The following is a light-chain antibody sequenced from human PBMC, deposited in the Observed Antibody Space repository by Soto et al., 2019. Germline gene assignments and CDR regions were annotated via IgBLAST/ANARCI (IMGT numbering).Light chain of an antibody. CDR3: QQNYNTPRT. J-gene: IGKJ4*01. CDR1: QSIKTY. V-gene: IGKV1-39*01. Sequence: DIQMTQSPSSLSASVGDRVTITCRTSQSIKTYLNWYQQKPGKAPKLLNYAASSLQSGVPSRFSGSGSGTDFTLTINSLQPEEFATYYCQQNYNTPRTFGGGTVVEIK. CDR2: AAS.